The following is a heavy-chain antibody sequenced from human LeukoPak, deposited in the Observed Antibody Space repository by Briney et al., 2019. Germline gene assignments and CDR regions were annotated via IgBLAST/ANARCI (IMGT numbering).Heavy chain of an antibody. CDR2: NSSASSTI. Sequence: GGSLRLSCTASSGYSMNWVRQAPGKGLEWVAYNSSASSTIYYADSVEGRFTISRDNAQNSLNLQMNSLRAEDTAVYYCAREGVGYGYFGYMDVWGKGTTVTVSS. CDR1: SGYS. V-gene: IGHV3-48*04. J-gene: IGHJ6*03. D-gene: IGHD5-18*01. CDR3: AREGVGYGYFGYMDV.